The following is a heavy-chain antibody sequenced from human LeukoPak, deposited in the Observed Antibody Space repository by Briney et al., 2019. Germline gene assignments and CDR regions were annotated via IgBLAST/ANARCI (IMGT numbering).Heavy chain of an antibody. D-gene: IGHD6-13*01. V-gene: IGHV3-23*01. CDR3: AKDRLYSSSWDNFDY. CDR1: GFTFSSYA. Sequence: GGSLRLSCAASGFTFSSYAMSWVRQAPGKGLEWVSAISGSGGSTYYADSVKGRFTISIDNSKNTLYLQMNSLRAEDTAVYYCAKDRLYSSSWDNFDYWGQGTLVTVSS. CDR2: ISGSGGST. J-gene: IGHJ4*02.